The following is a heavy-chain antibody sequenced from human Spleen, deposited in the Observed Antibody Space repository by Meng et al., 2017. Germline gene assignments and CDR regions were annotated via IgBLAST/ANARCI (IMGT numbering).Heavy chain of an antibody. V-gene: IGHV1-69*12. CDR2: INAVFGTT. CDR3: ARVGGSDGDYADY. CDR1: GGIFSNYV. D-gene: IGHD4-17*01. J-gene: IGHJ4*02. Sequence: QVQLVQSGAEVMKPGSSVKVSCKALGGIFSNYVIGWVRQAPGQGLEWMGGINAVFGTTNYAQKFQGRVTITADESTSTAYMELSSLRSEDTAVYYCARVGGSDGDYADYWGQGTLVTVSS.